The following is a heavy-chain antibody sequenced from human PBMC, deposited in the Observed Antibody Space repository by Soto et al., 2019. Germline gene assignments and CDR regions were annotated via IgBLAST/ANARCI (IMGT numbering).Heavy chain of an antibody. CDR3: ARRRFGELSYYYYYMDV. Sequence: EVQLVESGGGLVKPGGSLRLSCAASGFTFSSYSMNWVRQAPGKGLEWVSSISSSSSYIYYADSVKGRFTISRDNAKNSLYLQMNGLRAEDTAVYYCARRRFGELSYYYYYMDVWGKGTTVTVSS. CDR1: GFTFSSYS. J-gene: IGHJ6*03. D-gene: IGHD3-10*01. CDR2: ISSSSSYI. V-gene: IGHV3-21*01.